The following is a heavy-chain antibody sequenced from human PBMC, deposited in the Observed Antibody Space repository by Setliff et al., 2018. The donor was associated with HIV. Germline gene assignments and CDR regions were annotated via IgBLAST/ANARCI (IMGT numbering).Heavy chain of an antibody. CDR2: IYYSGNT. CDR1: GGSLSSSNYY. J-gene: IGHJ4*02. Sequence: PSETLSLTCTVSGGSLSSSNYYCGWIRQPPGKGLEWIGSIYYSGNTYYNPSLKSRVTISGDTSKNQFSLKVRSVTAADTAVYYCARQVTVVGYFETAAGSFNYWGPGTLVTVSS. V-gene: IGHV4-39*01. D-gene: IGHD2-21*01. CDR3: ARQVTVVGYFETAAGSFNY.